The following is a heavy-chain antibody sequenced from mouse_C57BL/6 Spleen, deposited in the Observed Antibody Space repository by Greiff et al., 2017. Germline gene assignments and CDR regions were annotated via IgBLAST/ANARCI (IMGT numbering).Heavy chain of an antibody. Sequence: QVQLQQPGAELVKPGASVKLSCKASGYTFTSYWMQWVKQRPGQGLEWIGEIDPSDSYTNYNQKFKGKATLTVDTSSSTAYMQLSSLTSEDSAVYYCARRNSPGWGQGTTLTVSS. V-gene: IGHV1-50*01. J-gene: IGHJ2*01. CDR3: ARRNSPG. CDR1: GYTFTSYW. CDR2: IDPSDSYT.